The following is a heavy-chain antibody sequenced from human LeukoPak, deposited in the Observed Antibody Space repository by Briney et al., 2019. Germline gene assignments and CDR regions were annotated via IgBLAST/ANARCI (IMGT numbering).Heavy chain of an antibody. CDR2: INHSGST. CDR3: ARYSYGGYYFDS. Sequence: SETLSLTCAVYGGSFSGYYWSWIRQPPGKGLEWIGEINHSGSTNYNPSLKSRVTISVDTSKNQFSLKLSSVTAADTAVYYCARYSYGGYYFDSWGQGTLVTVSS. V-gene: IGHV4-34*01. D-gene: IGHD5-18*01. CDR1: GGSFSGYY. J-gene: IGHJ4*02.